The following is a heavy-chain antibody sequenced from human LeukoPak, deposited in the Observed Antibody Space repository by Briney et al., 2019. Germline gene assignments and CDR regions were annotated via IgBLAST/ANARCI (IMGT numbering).Heavy chain of an antibody. CDR2: INSDGSST. CDR1: GFTFSSYW. D-gene: IGHD2-15*01. CDR3: ARDPLGSLGALDV. J-gene: IGHJ6*02. V-gene: IGHV3-74*01. Sequence: PGGSLRLSCAASGFTFSSYWMHWVRQAPGKGLVWVSRINSDGSSTNYADSVKGRFTISTDNAKNTLYLQMNSLRAEDTAVYYCARDPLGSLGALDVWGQGTTVTVSS.